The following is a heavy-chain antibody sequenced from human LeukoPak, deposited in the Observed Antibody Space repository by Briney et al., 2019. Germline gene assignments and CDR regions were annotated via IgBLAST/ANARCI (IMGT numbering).Heavy chain of an antibody. J-gene: IGHJ4*02. CDR2: INPNSGGT. V-gene: IGHV1-2*02. CDR3: ASASWDYVWGRYRSKDDY. CDR1: GYTFTGYY. D-gene: IGHD3-16*02. Sequence: ASVKVSCKASGYTFTGYYMHWVRQAPGQGLEWMGWINPNSGGTNYAQKFQGRVTMTRDTSISTAYMELSRLRSDDTAVYYCASASWDYVWGRYRSKDDYWGQGTLVTVSS.